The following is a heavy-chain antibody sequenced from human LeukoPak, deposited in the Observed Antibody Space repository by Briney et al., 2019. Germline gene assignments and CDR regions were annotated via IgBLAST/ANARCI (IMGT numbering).Heavy chain of an antibody. CDR1: GGSISSYY. CDR3: ARDMGGYDRNYYYYYMDV. Sequence: SETLSLTCTVSGGSISSYYWSWIRQPPGKGLEWIGYIYYSGSTSYNPSLKSRVTISVDTSKNQFSLKLSSVTAADTAVYYCARDMGGYDRNYYYYYMDVWGKGTTVTVSS. CDR2: IYYSGST. D-gene: IGHD5-12*01. V-gene: IGHV4-59*01. J-gene: IGHJ6*03.